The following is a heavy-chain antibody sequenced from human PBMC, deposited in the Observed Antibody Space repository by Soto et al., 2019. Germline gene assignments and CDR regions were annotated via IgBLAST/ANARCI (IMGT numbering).Heavy chain of an antibody. V-gene: IGHV3-33*01. Sequence: QVQLVESGGGVVQPGRSLRLSCAASGFVFSTYGMHWVRQAPGKGLEWVAAINYDGSNKYYADSVKGRFTISRDNSKNTLYLRMNSLRAEDTAVYYCVREVATNGSSGYYYPNYFDYWGQGTLVTVSS. D-gene: IGHD3-22*01. J-gene: IGHJ4*02. CDR2: INYDGSNK. CDR3: VREVATNGSSGYYYPNYFDY. CDR1: GFVFSTYG.